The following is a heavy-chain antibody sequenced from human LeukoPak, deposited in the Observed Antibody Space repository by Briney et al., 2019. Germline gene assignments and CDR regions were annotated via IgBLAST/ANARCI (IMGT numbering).Heavy chain of an antibody. J-gene: IGHJ5*02. CDR1: GFAFSIYD. CDR3: ARVPTNSWYNWFDP. V-gene: IGHV3-13*01. Sequence: GGSLRLSCAASGFAFSIYDMHWVRQPTGKGLEWVSAIGTTDNAYYIDSVKGRFTISRENAKNSLYLQMNSLRAEDTAIYYCARVPTNSWYNWFDPWGQGTLVTVSS. D-gene: IGHD2-8*01. CDR2: IGTTDNA.